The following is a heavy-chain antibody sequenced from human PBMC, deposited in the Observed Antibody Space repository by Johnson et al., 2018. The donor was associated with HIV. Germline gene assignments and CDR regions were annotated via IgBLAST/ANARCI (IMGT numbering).Heavy chain of an antibody. CDR2: ISYDGSNK. V-gene: IGHV3-30*03. Sequence: QVQLVESGGGLVQPGGSLRLSCVVSGFTFSDYYMDWVRQAPGKGLEWVAIISYDGSNKNYADSVKGRFTVSRDNSKNTLFLQMNGLRAEDTAVYYCAREGRTGPDTFDIWGQGTMLTVSS. CDR1: GFTFSDYY. CDR3: AREGRTGPDTFDI. J-gene: IGHJ3*02.